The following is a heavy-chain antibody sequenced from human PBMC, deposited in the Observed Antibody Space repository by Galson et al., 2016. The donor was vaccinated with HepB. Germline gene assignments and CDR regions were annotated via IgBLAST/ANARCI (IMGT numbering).Heavy chain of an antibody. Sequence: SVKVSCKASGYTFTAYYIHWVRQAPGQGLEWLGWINPNTGGTNFPQKFQGRVTLTTDTSISTAYMELGGLRYDDTAVYYCGIFDNWGQGTLVTVSA. CDR1: GYTFTAYY. CDR2: INPNTGGT. J-gene: IGHJ4*02. CDR3: GIFDN. V-gene: IGHV1-2*02.